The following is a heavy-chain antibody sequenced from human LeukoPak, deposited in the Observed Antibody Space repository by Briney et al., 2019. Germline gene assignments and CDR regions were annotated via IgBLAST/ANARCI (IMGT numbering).Heavy chain of an antibody. Sequence: KTGGSLRLSCAASGFTFSTYTMNWVRQAPGKGLEWVSSISSSSSYMLYADSVKDPFTISRDNTNNSLYLQMNSLSAEDTAVYYCAGVRDLYRDYWGQGTLVTVSS. CDR1: GFTFSTYT. J-gene: IGHJ4*02. CDR2: ISSSSSYM. V-gene: IGHV3-21*01. D-gene: IGHD2-2*02. CDR3: AGVRDLYRDY.